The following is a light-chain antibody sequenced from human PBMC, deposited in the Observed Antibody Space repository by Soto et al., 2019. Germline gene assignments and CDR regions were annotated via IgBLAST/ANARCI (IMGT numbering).Light chain of an antibody. Sequence: EIVITQSPATLSVSPGERATLSCRASESVGSNLAWYQQKPGQAPRLLIHGASKRATGIPARFSGSGSGTDFTLTISSLQPDEFATYYCQQYGSLWTFGQGTKGDIK. CDR2: GAS. CDR1: ESVGSN. V-gene: IGKV3-15*01. J-gene: IGKJ1*01. CDR3: QQYGSLWT.